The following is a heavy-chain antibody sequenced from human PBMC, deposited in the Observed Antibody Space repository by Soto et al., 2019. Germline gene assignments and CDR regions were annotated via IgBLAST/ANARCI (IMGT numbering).Heavy chain of an antibody. Sequence: ASVKVSCKASGCTFISRYIHWVRQAPGQGLEWRGIINPSVGSTTSDKKCQVRVTMTRDTSTSTVYMEVSSMRSEDTAVYYCARGGSGSTSTPEAFYPWVQGPMVPVSS. D-gene: IGHD2-2*01. J-gene: IGHJ4*03. CDR1: GCTFISRY. V-gene: IGHV1-46*01. CDR2: INPSVGST. CDR3: ARGGSGSTSTPEAFYP.